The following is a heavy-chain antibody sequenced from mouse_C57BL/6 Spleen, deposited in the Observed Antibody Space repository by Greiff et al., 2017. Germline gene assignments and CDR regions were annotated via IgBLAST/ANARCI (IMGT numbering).Heavy chain of an antibody. Sequence: VQLQQSGAELVRPGASVKLSCTASGFNIKDYYMHWVKQRPEQGLEWIGRIDPEDGDTEYAPKFQGKATMTADTSSNTAYLQLSSLTSEDTAVYYCTTPYYDGSSHYYYAMDYWGQGTSVTVSS. D-gene: IGHD1-1*01. CDR3: TTPYYDGSSHYYYAMDY. V-gene: IGHV14-1*01. CDR1: GFNIKDYY. CDR2: IDPEDGDT. J-gene: IGHJ4*01.